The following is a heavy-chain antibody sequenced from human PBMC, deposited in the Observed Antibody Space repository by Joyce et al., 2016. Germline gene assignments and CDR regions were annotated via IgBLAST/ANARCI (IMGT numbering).Heavy chain of an antibody. CDR2: ISSDSTYI. D-gene: IGHD3-22*01. J-gene: IGHJ6*02. CDR1: GFTFSTSS. Sequence: EVQLVESGGGLVKPGGSLRISCAASGFTFSTSSMSWFRRGPGKGLEWVSAISSDSTYISYADSVKGRFTVSRDNAKNSLYLQMNSLRAEDTAVFFCARGGIVYDYSMDLWGQGTTVTVSS. CDR3: ARGGIVYDYSMDL. V-gene: IGHV3-21*02.